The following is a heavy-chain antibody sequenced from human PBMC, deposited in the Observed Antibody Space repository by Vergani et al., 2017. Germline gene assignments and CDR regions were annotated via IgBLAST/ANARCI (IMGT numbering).Heavy chain of an antibody. D-gene: IGHD1-26*01. CDR3: ARYSGSYPYYYYMDV. J-gene: IGHJ6*03. V-gene: IGHV1-69*13. CDR1: GGPFSSYA. Sequence: QVQLVQSGAEVKKPGSSVKVSCKASGGPFSSYAISWVRQAPGQGVEWMGGIIPIFGTANYAQTFQGRVPITADESTSTAYMELSSLSSEDTAVYYCARYSGSYPYYYYMDVWGKGTTVTVSS. CDR2: IIPIFGTA.